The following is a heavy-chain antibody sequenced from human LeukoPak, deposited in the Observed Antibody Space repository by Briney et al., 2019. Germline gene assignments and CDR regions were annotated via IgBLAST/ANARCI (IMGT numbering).Heavy chain of an antibody. D-gene: IGHD3-10*01. CDR3: ARQSSRVRGVISPFDY. CDR2: IYYSGST. Sequence: PSETLSLTCTVSGGSISSSSYYWGWIRQPPGKGLEWIGSIYYSGSTYYNPSLKSRVTISVDTSKNQFSLKLSSVTAADTAVYYCARQSSRVRGVISPFDYWGQGTLVTVSS. J-gene: IGHJ4*02. V-gene: IGHV4-39*01. CDR1: GGSISSSSYY.